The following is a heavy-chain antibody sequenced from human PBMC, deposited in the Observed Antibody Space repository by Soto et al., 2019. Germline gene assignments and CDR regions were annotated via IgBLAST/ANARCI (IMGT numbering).Heavy chain of an antibody. CDR2: IWYDGSNK. CDR1: GFTFSSYG. CDR3: ARGPRQQPAPYGMDV. D-gene: IGHD6-13*01. J-gene: IGHJ6*02. V-gene: IGHV3-33*01. Sequence: GGSLRLSCAASGFTFSSYGMHWVRQAPGKGLEWVAVIWYDGSNKYYADSVKGRFTISRDNSKNTLYLQMNSLRAEDTAVYYCARGPRQQPAPYGMDVWGQGTTVTVSS.